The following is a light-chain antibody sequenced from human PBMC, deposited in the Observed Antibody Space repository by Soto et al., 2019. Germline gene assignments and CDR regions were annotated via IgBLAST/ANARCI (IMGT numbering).Light chain of an antibody. CDR2: AAS. CDR1: QGIGSW. CDR3: QQTDSFPLT. V-gene: IGKV1-12*01. Sequence: DIQMTQSPSSLSASVIDRVALTSRASQGIGSWLAWYQQKPGKAPKLLIYAASSLQGGVPSRFSGSGSGTDFTLTINSLQAEDSATYYCQQTDSFPLTFGGGTKVDIK. J-gene: IGKJ4*01.